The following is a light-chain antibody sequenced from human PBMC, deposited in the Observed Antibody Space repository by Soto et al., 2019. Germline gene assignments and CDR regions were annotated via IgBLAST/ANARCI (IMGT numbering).Light chain of an antibody. J-gene: IGKJ2*03. CDR1: QTVNTW. CDR3: QQYNHWYS. V-gene: IGKV1-5*03. Sequence: DIPMTQSPSTLSASFGDTVTITCRASQTVNTWLAWYQQKPGQAPKLLIYKASTLQSGVPSRFSGRGSVTEFTLTINSLQPDDFATYYCQQYNHWYSFGQGTKLEIK. CDR2: KAS.